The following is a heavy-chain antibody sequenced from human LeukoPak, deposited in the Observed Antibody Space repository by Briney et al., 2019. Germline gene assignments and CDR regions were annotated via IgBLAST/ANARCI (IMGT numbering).Heavy chain of an antibody. Sequence: SETLSLTCTVSGGSISSGGYYWSWIRQHPGKGLEWIGYIYYSGSTYYNPSLKSRVTISVDTSKNQFSLKLSSVTAADTAVYYCARERTSSGWYTIDYWGQGTLVTVSS. D-gene: IGHD6-19*01. CDR1: GGSISSGGYY. J-gene: IGHJ4*02. CDR2: IYYSGST. V-gene: IGHV4-31*03. CDR3: ARERTSSGWYTIDY.